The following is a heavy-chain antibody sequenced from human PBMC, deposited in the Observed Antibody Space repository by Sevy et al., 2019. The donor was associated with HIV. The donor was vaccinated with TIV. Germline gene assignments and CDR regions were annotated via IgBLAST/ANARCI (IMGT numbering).Heavy chain of an antibody. CDR1: GFTFTTYA. CDR3: VKECFVASGWAGNFDY. CDR2: ITGSGGAS. V-gene: IGHV3-23*01. Sequence: GGSLRLSCAASGFTFTTYAMTWVRQGPRKGLEWVSSITGSGGASYYADSVKGRFNTSRDSSRNIVTLQMNGLRVEDTAVYYCVKECFVASGWAGNFDYWGQGAMVTVSS. J-gene: IGHJ4*02. D-gene: IGHD6-25*01.